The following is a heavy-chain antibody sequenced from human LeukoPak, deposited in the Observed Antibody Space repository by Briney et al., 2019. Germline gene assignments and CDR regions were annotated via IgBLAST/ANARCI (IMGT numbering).Heavy chain of an antibody. CDR2: IYYSGIT. Sequence: SETLSLTCSVSGGSISNSNSFCAWTRQPPGKGLEWIGTIYYSGITHYSPSLKSRVTISVDTSKNQFSLKLSSVTATDTAVYYCARRVYGTSQYYWGQGTLVTVSS. J-gene: IGHJ4*02. V-gene: IGHV4-39*01. D-gene: IGHD5/OR15-5a*01. CDR1: GGSISNSNSF. CDR3: ARRVYGTSQYY.